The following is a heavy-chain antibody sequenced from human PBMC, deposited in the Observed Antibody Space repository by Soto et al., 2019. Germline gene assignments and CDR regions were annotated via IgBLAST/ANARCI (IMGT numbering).Heavy chain of an antibody. J-gene: IGHJ2*01. V-gene: IGHV3-23*01. D-gene: IGHD1-26*01. CDR3: AGKWGDAYLDFDL. Sequence: EVQLLESGGALVQPGGSLRLSCAASGFTFSAYAMSWVRQAPGKGLQWVSTISGSGGNTYYADSVKGRFTISRDNSKNTLRLQLRGLRAGARAVFYCAGKWGDAYLDFDLWGRGALVTVSS. CDR2: ISGSGGNT. CDR1: GFTFSAYA.